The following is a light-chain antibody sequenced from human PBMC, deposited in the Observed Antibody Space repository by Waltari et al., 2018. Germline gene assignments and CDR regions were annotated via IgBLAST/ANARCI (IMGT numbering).Light chain of an antibody. Sequence: DIKMTQSPSSLSASVGDTVTITCRASQNVGRFLNWYQQRPGGAPKLLIFRTSDLQGGVPSRFSGSGSGTDFAHTIDSLQPEDFATYYCQQSDGIPFTFGQGTKLEVK. CDR1: QNVGRF. J-gene: IGKJ2*01. CDR3: QQSDGIPFT. V-gene: IGKV1-39*01. CDR2: RTS.